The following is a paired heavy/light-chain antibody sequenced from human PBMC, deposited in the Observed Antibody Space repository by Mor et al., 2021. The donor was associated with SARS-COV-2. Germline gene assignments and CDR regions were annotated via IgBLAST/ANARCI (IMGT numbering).Light chain of an antibody. J-gene: IGLJ3*02. CDR1: SSNIGNNY. Sequence: QSVLTQPPSVSAAPGQKVTISCSGNSSNIGNNYVSWYQQLPQTAPHLLIYDNNKRPSGIPDRFSGSKSDTSATLVITGLQTGDEADYYCATWENSLTSPWVFGGGTKLTVL. V-gene: IGLV1-51*01. CDR2: DNN. CDR3: ATWENSLTSPWV.
Heavy chain of an antibody. J-gene: IGHJ3*02. D-gene: IGHD3-9*01. CDR2: FKAEADGVTI. Sequence: EVQLVESGGGLVKPGGSLRLSCAASGFILTNAWMSWVRQAPGKGLEWVGRFKAEADGVTIDYAAPVKGRFNISRDDSTNTLFLQMDSLKTEDTGFYYCTTGHVYSGLSLIGNSPSHHAFNIWGQGALVTVSS. CDR1: GFILTNAW. V-gene: IGHV3-15*01. CDR3: TTGHVYSGLSLIGNSPSHHAFNI.